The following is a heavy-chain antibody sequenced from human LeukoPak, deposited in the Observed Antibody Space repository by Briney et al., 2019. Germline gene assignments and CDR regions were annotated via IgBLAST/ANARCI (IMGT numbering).Heavy chain of an antibody. CDR2: ISSSSSYI. CDR3: ARGYERTWIDY. J-gene: IGHJ4*02. CDR1: GFAFSSYS. D-gene: IGHD1-14*01. Sequence: GGSLRLSCAASGFAFSSYSMNWVRQAPGKGLEWVSSISSSSSYIYYADSVKGRFTISRDNAKNSLYLQMNSLRAEDTAVYYCARGYERTWIDYWGQGTLVTVSS. V-gene: IGHV3-21*01.